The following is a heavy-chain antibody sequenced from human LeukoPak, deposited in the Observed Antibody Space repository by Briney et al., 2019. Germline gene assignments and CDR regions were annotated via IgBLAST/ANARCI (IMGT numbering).Heavy chain of an antibody. D-gene: IGHD3-16*01. CDR2: IYYSGRT. CDR3: ARHPGSEGEFDY. CDR1: GGSISSYY. J-gene: IGHJ4*02. V-gene: IGHV4-39*01. Sequence: SETPSLTCTVSGGSISSYYWGWIRQPPGKGLEWIGSIYYSGRTNHNPSLKSRGTISVDTSKSQFSLKLSSVTAADTAVYYCARHPGSEGEFDYWGQGTLVTVSS.